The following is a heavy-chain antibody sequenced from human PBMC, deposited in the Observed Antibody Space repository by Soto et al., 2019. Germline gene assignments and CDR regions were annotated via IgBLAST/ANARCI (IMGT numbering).Heavy chain of an antibody. CDR2: ISGDGTTV. CDR3: ARDRYYYGMDV. J-gene: IGHJ6*02. D-gene: IGHD3-9*01. CDR1: GFSFSDYY. V-gene: IGHV3-11*01. Sequence: ESGGGLVTPGGSLRLSCAASGFSFSDYYISWIRQAPGKGLEWISYISGDGTTVHYIDSVKGRFTISRDNAKNSLYLQINSLRAEDSAVYYCARDRYYYGMDVWGQGTTVTVSS.